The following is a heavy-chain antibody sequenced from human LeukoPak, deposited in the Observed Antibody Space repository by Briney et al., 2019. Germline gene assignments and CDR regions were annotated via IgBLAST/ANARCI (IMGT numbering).Heavy chain of an antibody. CDR1: GVTFSTYS. D-gene: IGHD5/OR15-5a*01. CDR3: AVSFDY. Sequence: GGSLRLSCAASGVTFSTYSMNWVRQAPGKGLEWVSYISSGSSILYYADSVKGRFTISRDNAKNSLYLQMNSLRAEDTAVYYCAVSFDYWGQGTLVTVPS. CDR2: ISSGSSIL. V-gene: IGHV3-48*01. J-gene: IGHJ4*02.